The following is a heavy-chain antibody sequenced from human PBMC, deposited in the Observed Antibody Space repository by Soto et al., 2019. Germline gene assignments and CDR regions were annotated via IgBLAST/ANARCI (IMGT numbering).Heavy chain of an antibody. V-gene: IGHV4-31*03. CDR3: ARDRGAAGGTTGFFDY. D-gene: IGHD6-13*01. Sequence: SETLSLTCTVSGGSISSGGYYWSWIRQHPGKGLEWIGYIYYSGSTYYNPSLKSRVTISVDTSKNQFSLKLSSVTAADTAVYYCARDRGAAGGTTGFFDYWGQGTLVTVSS. CDR2: IYYSGST. CDR1: GGSISSGGYY. J-gene: IGHJ4*02.